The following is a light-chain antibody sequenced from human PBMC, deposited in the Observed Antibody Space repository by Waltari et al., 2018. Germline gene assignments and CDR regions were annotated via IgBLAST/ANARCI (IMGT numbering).Light chain of an antibody. Sequence: IQLTQSPSSLSASVGDTVTITCRASQGISTYLAWLQQKPGRAPKVLIFEASTLQSGVTSRFSGSGSGIDFTLTISSLQPEDVATYYCQQFHDYPWTFGQGTKVEIK. CDR1: QGISTY. CDR3: QQFHDYPWT. V-gene: IGKV1-9*01. CDR2: EAS. J-gene: IGKJ1*01.